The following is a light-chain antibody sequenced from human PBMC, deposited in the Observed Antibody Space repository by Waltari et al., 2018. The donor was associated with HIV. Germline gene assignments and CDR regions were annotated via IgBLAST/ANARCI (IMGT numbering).Light chain of an antibody. V-gene: IGLV1-51*01. CDR3: GTWDSSLSAV. CDR2: DNN. J-gene: IGLJ3*02. CDR1: GCNVGGHE. Sequence: QSVLTQPPSVSAAPGQTVTISCSGRGCNVGGHEVSWYQQLPGTAPKLLIYDNNKRSSGIPDRFSGSKSGTSATLGITGLQTGDEADYYCGTWDSSLSAVFGGGTKVTV.